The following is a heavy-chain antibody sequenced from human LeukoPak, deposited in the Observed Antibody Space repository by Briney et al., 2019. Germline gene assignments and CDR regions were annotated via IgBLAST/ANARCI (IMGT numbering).Heavy chain of an antibody. CDR3: ARVGWPRIVGAIPLYYYGMDV. CDR1: GGTFSSYA. V-gene: IGHV1-69*04. Sequence: SVKVSCKASGGTFSSYAISWVRQAPGQGLEWMGRIIPILGIANYAQKFRGRVTITADKSTSTAYMELSSLRSEDTAVYYCARVGWPRIVGAIPLYYYGMDVWGQGTTVTVSS. CDR2: IIPILGIA. J-gene: IGHJ6*02. D-gene: IGHD1-26*01.